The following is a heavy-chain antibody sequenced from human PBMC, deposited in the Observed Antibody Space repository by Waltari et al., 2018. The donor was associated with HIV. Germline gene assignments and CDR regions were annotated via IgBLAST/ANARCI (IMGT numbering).Heavy chain of an antibody. D-gene: IGHD3-22*01. CDR3: AKDRSYDSSGYFDY. CDR2: IMGGTTVT. V-gene: IGHV3-23*01. CDR1: GFIFSSYA. Sequence: EVQLLESGGDLQQPGGSLRLSCAASGFIFSSYAMSWVRQAPGGGRDVVSAIMGGTTVTLYADSVNGRFTISRDSSKNTLYLKMNSLRAEDTAVYYCAKDRSYDSSGYFDYCGEGTLVTVSS. J-gene: IGHJ4*02.